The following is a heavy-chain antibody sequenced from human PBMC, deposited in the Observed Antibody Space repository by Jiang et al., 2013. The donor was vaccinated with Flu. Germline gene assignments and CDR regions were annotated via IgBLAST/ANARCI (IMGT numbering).Heavy chain of an antibody. D-gene: IGHD2-2*03. Sequence: GAEVKKPGASVKVSCKVSGYTLTELSMHWVRQAPGKGLEWMGGFDPEDGETIYAQKFQGRVTMTEDTSTDTAYMELSSLRSEDTAVYYCATDLDIVVVPAALGQAVFDYWGQGTLVTVSS. J-gene: IGHJ4*02. CDR3: ATDLDIVVVPAALGQAVFDY. V-gene: IGHV1-24*01. CDR1: GYTLTELS. CDR2: FDPEDGET.